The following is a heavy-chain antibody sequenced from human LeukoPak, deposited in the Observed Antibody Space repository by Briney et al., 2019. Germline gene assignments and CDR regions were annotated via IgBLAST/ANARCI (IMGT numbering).Heavy chain of an antibody. CDR3: ARRGDYYDSSGYDFDY. CDR2: INAGNGNT. V-gene: IGHV1-3*01. J-gene: IGHJ4*02. D-gene: IGHD3-22*01. CDR1: GYTFTSYA. Sequence: ASVKVSCKASGYTFTSYAMHWVRQAPGQRLEWMGWINAGNGNTKYSQKFQGRVTITRDTSASTAYMELSSLRSEDTAVYYCARRGDYYDSSGYDFDYWGQGTLVTVSS.